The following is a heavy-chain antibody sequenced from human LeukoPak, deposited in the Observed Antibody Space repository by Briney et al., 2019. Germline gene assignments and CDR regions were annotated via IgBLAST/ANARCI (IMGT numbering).Heavy chain of an antibody. V-gene: IGHV3-23*01. Sequence: GSLRLSCAASGFTFSGYAMSWVRQAPGKGLEWVSAISGSGGSTYYADSVKGRFTISRDNSKNTLYLQMNSLRVEDTAVYYCAKGPGGCSSTSCYSDYWGQGALVTVSS. CDR1: GFTFSGYA. CDR2: ISGSGGST. J-gene: IGHJ4*02. D-gene: IGHD2-2*01. CDR3: AKGPGGCSSTSCYSDY.